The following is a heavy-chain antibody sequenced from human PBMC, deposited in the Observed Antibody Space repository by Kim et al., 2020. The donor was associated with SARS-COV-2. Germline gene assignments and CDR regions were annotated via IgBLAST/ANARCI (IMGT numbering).Heavy chain of an antibody. CDR3: ARLPGSYYDILTGYYWGFDY. V-gene: IGHV4-61*01. J-gene: IGHJ4*02. CDR2: IYYSGST. D-gene: IGHD3-9*01. Sequence: SETLSLTCTVSGGSVSSGSYYWSWIRQPPGKGLEWIGYIYYSGSTNYNPSLKSRVTISVDTSKNQFSLKLSSVTAADTAVYYCARLPGSYYDILTGYYWGFDYWGQGTLVTVSS. CDR1: GGSVSSGSYY.